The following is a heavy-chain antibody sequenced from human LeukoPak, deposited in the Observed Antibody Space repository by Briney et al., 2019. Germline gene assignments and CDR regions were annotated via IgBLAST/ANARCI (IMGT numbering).Heavy chain of an antibody. J-gene: IGHJ6*02. CDR2: IIPIFGTA. CDR1: GGTFSSYA. CDR3: ARSITGTTSSYYYYYGMDV. D-gene: IGHD1-7*01. V-gene: IGHV1-69*13. Sequence: SVKVSCKASGGTFSSYAISWVRQAPGQGLEWMGGIIPIFGTANYAQKFQGRVTITADESTSTAYMELSSLRSEDTAVYYCARSITGTTSSYYYYYGMDVWGQGTTVTVSS.